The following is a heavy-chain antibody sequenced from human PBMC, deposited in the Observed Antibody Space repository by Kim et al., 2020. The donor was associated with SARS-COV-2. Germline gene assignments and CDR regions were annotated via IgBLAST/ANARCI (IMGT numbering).Heavy chain of an antibody. V-gene: IGHV3-20*01. CDR2: INWNGGTT. Sequence: GGSLRLSCAASGFTFDDYGMNWVRQTPGKGLEWVSGINWNGGTTTYADSVKGRFTISRDNAKNSLYLQMNSLRAEDTALYHCARARVFKAGYTSGNYDYWGQGTLVTVSS. D-gene: IGHD6-25*01. CDR3: ARARVFKAGYTSGNYDY. CDR1: GFTFDDYG. J-gene: IGHJ4*02.